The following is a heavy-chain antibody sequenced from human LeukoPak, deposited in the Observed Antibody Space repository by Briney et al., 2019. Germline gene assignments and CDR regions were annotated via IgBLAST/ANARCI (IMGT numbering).Heavy chain of an antibody. Sequence: ASVKVSCKASGYTFTSYDINWVRQATGQGLEWRGWMNPNSGNTGYAQKFKGRVTMTRNTSISTAYMELSSLRSEDTAVYYCARVRRYYGSGSYYEDYWGQGTLVTVSS. CDR2: MNPNSGNT. CDR3: ARVRRYYGSGSYYEDY. J-gene: IGHJ4*02. CDR1: GYTFTSYD. D-gene: IGHD3-10*01. V-gene: IGHV1-8*01.